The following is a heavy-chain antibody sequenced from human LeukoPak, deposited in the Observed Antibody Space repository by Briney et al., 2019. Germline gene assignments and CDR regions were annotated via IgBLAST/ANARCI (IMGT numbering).Heavy chain of an antibody. J-gene: IGHJ3*02. V-gene: IGHV4-59*01. CDR3: ARCVVPANPPDAFDI. Sequence: SATLSLTCTVAGGSISSYYWSWSRPPPGKGLEWIGYIYYSGSTNYNPSHKSRVTISVDTSKNQFSLKLSSVTAADTAVYYCARCVVPANPPDAFDIWAKGQWSPSLQ. CDR1: GGSISSYY. D-gene: IGHD2-2*01. CDR2: IYYSGST.